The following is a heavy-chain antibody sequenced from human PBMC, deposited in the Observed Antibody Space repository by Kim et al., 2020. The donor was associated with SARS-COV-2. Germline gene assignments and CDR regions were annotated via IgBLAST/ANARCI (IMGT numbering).Heavy chain of an antibody. D-gene: IGHD3-22*01. CDR2: INPNSGGT. Sequence: ASVKVSCKASGYTFTDYYIHWVRQAPGQGLEWMGRINPNSGGTNYAQMFKGRVTVTADTSINTAYVELSGLRSDDTAVYYCASLKHYYDGSGYYGFDSWG. CDR3: ASLKHYYDGSGYYGFDS. V-gene: IGHV1-2*06. J-gene: IGHJ4*01. CDR1: GYTFTDYY.